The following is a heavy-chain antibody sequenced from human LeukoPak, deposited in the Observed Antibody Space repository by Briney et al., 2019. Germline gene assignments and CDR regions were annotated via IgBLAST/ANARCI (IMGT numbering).Heavy chain of an antibody. V-gene: IGHV1-69*06. Sequence: GASVKVSCKASGGTFSSYTISWVRQAPGQGLEWMGGIIPIFGTANYAQKFQGRVTITADKSTSTAYMELSSLRSEDTAVYYCARDGVSLDYYDSSGDPNWFDPWGQGTLVTVSS. CDR2: IIPIFGTA. J-gene: IGHJ5*02. D-gene: IGHD3-22*01. CDR3: ARDGVSLDYYDSSGDPNWFDP. CDR1: GGTFSSYT.